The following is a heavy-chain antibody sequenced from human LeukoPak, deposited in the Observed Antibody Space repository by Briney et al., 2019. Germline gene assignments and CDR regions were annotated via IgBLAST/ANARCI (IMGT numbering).Heavy chain of an antibody. CDR2: IRSNTFGGAT. D-gene: IGHD4-11*01. CDR3: SRWGPTSLTTPLPYYRYGMDV. CDR1: GFTFRSYA. J-gene: IGHJ6*02. V-gene: IGHV3-49*04. Sequence: SGGSLRLSCSASGFTFRSYAVSWVRQAPGKGLEWVGFIRSNTFGGATEYAASVKDRFIISRDDSKSIAYLQMNSLRTEDTALYYCSRWGPTSLTTPLPYYRYGMDVWGQGTTVTVSS.